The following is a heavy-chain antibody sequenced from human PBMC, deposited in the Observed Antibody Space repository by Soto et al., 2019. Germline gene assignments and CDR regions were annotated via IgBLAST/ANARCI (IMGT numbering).Heavy chain of an antibody. J-gene: IGHJ3*02. CDR3: ATGVVVPAAILGYAFDI. Sequence: GASVKVSCKVSGYTLTELSMHWVRQAPGKGLEWMGGFDPEDGETIYAQKFQGRVTMTEDTSTDAAYMELSSLRSEDTAVYYCATGVVVPAAILGYAFDIWGQGTMVTVSS. CDR2: FDPEDGET. V-gene: IGHV1-24*01. D-gene: IGHD2-2*02. CDR1: GYTLTELS.